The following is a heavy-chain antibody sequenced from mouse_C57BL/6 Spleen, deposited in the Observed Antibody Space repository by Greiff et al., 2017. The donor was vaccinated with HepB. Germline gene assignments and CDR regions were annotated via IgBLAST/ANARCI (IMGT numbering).Heavy chain of an antibody. CDR2: IYPRSGNT. CDR1: GYTFTSYG. Sequence: QVQLQQSGAELARPGASVKLSCKASGYTFTSYGISWVKQRTGQGLEWIGEIYPRSGNTYYNEKFKGKATLTADKSSSTAYMELRSLTSEDSAVYFCARDYYGSSYEYFDVWGTGTTVTGSS. J-gene: IGHJ1*03. V-gene: IGHV1-81*01. CDR3: ARDYYGSSYEYFDV. D-gene: IGHD1-1*01.